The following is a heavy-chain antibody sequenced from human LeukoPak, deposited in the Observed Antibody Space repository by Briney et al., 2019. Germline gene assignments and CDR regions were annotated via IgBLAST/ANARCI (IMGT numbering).Heavy chain of an antibody. J-gene: IGHJ5*02. CDR1: CGSISSYY. CDR2: IYYSGST. V-gene: IGHV4-59*01. Sequence: SQTLSLTCTVSCGSISSYYWSWIRQPPGKGLEWIGYIYYSGSTNYNPSLKSRVTISVDTSKNQFSLKLSSVTAADTAVYYCARGRFGELSRFDPWGQGTLVTVSS. D-gene: IGHD3-10*01. CDR3: ARGRFGELSRFDP.